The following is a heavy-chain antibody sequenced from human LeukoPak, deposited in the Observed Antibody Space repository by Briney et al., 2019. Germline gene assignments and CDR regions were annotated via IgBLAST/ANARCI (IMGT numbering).Heavy chain of an antibody. CDR2: INAYNGNT. Sequence: ASVKVSCKASGGTFSSYGISWVRQAPGQGLEWMGWINAYNGNTNYAQNLQGRVTMTTDTSTSTAYMELSSLRSEDTAVYYCVLSGSSWQDFDYWGQGTLVTVSS. J-gene: IGHJ4*02. D-gene: IGHD6-13*01. CDR3: VLSGSSWQDFDY. CDR1: GGTFSSYG. V-gene: IGHV1-18*01.